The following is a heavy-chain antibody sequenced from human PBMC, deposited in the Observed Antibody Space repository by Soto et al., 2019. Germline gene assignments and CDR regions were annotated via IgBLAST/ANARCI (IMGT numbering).Heavy chain of an antibody. V-gene: IGHV1-8*01. J-gene: IGHJ5*01. CDR1: GHTLASYD. CDR2: MTPDSGDT. Sequence: QVQLVQSGAEVRKPGASVKVSCKASGHTLASYDINWVRQATGQGLAWMGWMTPDSGDTGSAQKFQGRVTMAWDTSITTAYMELSSLRSDDTAVYYCARDPFYGWFDSWGQGTLVTVSS. CDR3: ARDPFYGWFDS. D-gene: IGHD3-16*01.